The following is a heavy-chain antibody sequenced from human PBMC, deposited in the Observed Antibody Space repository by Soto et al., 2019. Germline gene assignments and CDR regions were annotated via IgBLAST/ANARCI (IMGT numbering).Heavy chain of an antibody. Sequence: QVQLVQSGAEVKRPGSSVKVSCKASGDTFNFYSINWVRQAPGLGLEWMGRVNPIVSMSNYAQKFQGRDTMTADTSTSTAYRELSSLRSEDTAIYYCASSYGSGDRAFGDWGRGALVTVPS. J-gene: IGHJ4*02. D-gene: IGHD3-10*01. CDR2: VNPIVSMS. CDR3: ASSYGSGDRAFGD. CDR1: GDTFNFYS. V-gene: IGHV1-69*02.